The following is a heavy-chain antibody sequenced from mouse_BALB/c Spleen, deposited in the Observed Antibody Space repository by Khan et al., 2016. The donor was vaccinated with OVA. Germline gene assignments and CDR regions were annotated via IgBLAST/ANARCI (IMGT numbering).Heavy chain of an antibody. V-gene: IGHV3-2*02. Sequence: EVELVESGPGLVKPSQSLSLTCTVTGYSITSGYAWNWIRQFPGNKLEWMGYISYSGVTSYTPSLNSRISITRDTSKNQFFLQLNSVTTEDTATYYCARGNYYGYYFDYWSQGTTLTVSS. D-gene: IGHD1-1*01. CDR3: ARGNYYGYYFDY. J-gene: IGHJ2*01. CDR2: ISYSGVT. CDR1: GYSITSGYA.